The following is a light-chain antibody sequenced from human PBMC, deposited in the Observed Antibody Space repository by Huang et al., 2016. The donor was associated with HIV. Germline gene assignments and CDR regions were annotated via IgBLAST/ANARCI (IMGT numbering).Light chain of an antibody. V-gene: IGKV3-15*01. CDR2: DAS. CDR3: QQYNKWPRT. J-gene: IGKJ3*01. CDR1: QRVSRH. Sequence: EIVMTQSPATLSVSQGERATLSCRASQRVSRHLAWFQQKPGQAPRLLIYDASTRATGIPTRFSGSGSETDFTLTISSLQSEDFVVYYCQQYNKWPRTFGPGTKVDF.